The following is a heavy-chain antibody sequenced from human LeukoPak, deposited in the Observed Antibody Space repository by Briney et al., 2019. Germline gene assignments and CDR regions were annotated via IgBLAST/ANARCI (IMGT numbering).Heavy chain of an antibody. D-gene: IGHD1-26*01. V-gene: IGHV3-23*01. Sequence: GGSLRLSCAASGFTFSSIAKSWVRQAPDKGLEWVSTISGSGGGTYYADSVKGRFTISRDDSKNTLYLQMNSLRADDTAVYYCAKDLGRYRNNFFDYWGQGNLVTVSS. J-gene: IGHJ4*02. CDR1: GFTFSSIA. CDR2: ISGSGGGT. CDR3: AKDLGRYRNNFFDY.